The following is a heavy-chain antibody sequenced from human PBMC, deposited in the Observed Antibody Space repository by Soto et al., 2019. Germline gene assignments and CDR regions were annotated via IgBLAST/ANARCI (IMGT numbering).Heavy chain of an antibody. D-gene: IGHD2-21*02. V-gene: IGHV1-69*12. CDR3: ARGHEFGGNSAAFDI. Sequence: HVQLVQSGAEVKKPGSSVKVSCKASGGTLSTSSMNWVRQAPEQGPEWMGDILPSLGTADYAQKFQGRATITANESTKTVYMELRSLLSADTAVYYCARGHEFGGNSAAFDIWVQGTVGTVSS. CDR2: ILPSLGTA. CDR1: GGTLSTSS. J-gene: IGHJ3*02.